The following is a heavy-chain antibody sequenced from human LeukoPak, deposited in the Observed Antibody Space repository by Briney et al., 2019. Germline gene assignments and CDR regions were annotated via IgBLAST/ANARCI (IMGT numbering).Heavy chain of an antibody. CDR1: GFTFSSYA. Sequence: GGSLRLSCAASGFTFSSYAMSWVRQAPGKGLEWVSAISGSGGSTYYADSVKGRFTISRDNSKNTLYLQMNSLRAEDTAVYYCAKEGGDGYIAYYFDYWGREPWSPSPQ. J-gene: IGHJ4*02. D-gene: IGHD5-24*01. CDR2: ISGSGGST. V-gene: IGHV3-23*01. CDR3: AKEGGDGYIAYYFDY.